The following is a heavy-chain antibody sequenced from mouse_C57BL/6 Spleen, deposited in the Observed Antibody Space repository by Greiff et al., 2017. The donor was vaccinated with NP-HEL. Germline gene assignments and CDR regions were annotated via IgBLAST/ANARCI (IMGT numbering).Heavy chain of an antibody. J-gene: IGHJ2*01. CDR1: GFTFSSYA. CDR3: AREGATVPYFDY. D-gene: IGHD1-1*01. V-gene: IGHV5-4*01. Sequence: EVQRVESGGGLVKPGGSLKLSCAASGFTFSSYAMSWVRQTPEKRLEWVATISDGGSYTYYPDNVKGRFTISRDNAKNNLYLQMSHLKSEDTAMYYCAREGATVPYFDYWGQSTTLTVSS. CDR2: ISDGGSYT.